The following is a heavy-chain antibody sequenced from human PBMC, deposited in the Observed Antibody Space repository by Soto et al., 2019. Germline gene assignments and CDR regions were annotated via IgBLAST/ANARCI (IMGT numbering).Heavy chain of an antibody. D-gene: IGHD6-13*01. CDR3: ARPSRVYGMDV. J-gene: IGHJ6*02. CDR1: GGSISSSSYY. V-gene: IGHV4-39*01. CDR2: IYYSGST. Sequence: QLQLQESGPGLVKPWETLSLTCIVSGGSISSSSYYWGWIRQPPGKGLEWIGSIYYSGSTYYNPSLKSRVTISGDTSKNQFSLKVSSVTAADTAVYYCARPSRVYGMDVWGQGTTVTVSS.